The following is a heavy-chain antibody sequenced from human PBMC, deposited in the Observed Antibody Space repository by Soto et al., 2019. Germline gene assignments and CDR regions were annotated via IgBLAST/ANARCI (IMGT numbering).Heavy chain of an antibody. CDR1: GFTVNNNY. V-gene: IGHV3-66*01. Sequence: EVQLVESGGGLVLPGGSLRLSCVVSGFTVNNNYMSWVRQAPGKGPEWVSVIYRDGTTDYADSVKGRFTVSRDKSRNTLYLQMNGLRAEYTAVYHCTRDSSYYGAERGVFDYWGQGTLVTVSS. J-gene: IGHJ4*02. CDR3: TRDSSYYGAERGVFDY. D-gene: IGHD3-10*01. CDR2: IYRDGTT.